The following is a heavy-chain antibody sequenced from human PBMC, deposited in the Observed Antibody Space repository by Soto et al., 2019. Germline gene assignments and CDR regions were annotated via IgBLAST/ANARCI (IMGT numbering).Heavy chain of an antibody. D-gene: IGHD1-26*01. CDR2: ISGSGGST. CDR3: ARDGGVGGSYYLDY. V-gene: IGHV3-23*01. Sequence: PGGSLRLSCTASGFTFSSYAMSWVRQAPGKGLEWVSAISGSGGSTYYADSVKGRFTISRDNSKNTLYLQMNSLRAEDTAVYYCARDGGVGGSYYLDYWGQGTSVTV. J-gene: IGHJ4*02. CDR1: GFTFSSYA.